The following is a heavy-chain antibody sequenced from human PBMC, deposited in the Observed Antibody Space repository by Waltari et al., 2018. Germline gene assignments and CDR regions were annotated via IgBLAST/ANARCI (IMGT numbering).Heavy chain of an antibody. D-gene: IGHD3-10*01. Sequence: EVQLVESGGGLVQPGGSLRLSCEASGFTFSSYAMSWVRQAPGRGVGWVAAISVSGGRAYYADSVKGRFTISRDNSKNTLYLQMHSLRAEDTAVYYCAKGPPIQLWFREFYHFDHWGQGTLVTVSS. CDR2: ISVSGGRA. V-gene: IGHV3-23*04. CDR1: GFTFSSYA. CDR3: AKGPPIQLWFREFYHFDH. J-gene: IGHJ4*02.